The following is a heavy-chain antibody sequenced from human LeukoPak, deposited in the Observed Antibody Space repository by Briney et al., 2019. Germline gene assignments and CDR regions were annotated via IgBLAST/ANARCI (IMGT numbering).Heavy chain of an antibody. CDR1: GFTFSSYA. Sequence: GGSLRLSCAASGFTFSSYAMHWVRQAPGKGLEWVAVISYDGSNKYYADSVKGRFTITRDNSKNTLYLQMNSLRAEDTAVYYCARDSLAFDIWGQGTMVTVSS. V-gene: IGHV3-30-3*01. CDR3: ARDSLAFDI. J-gene: IGHJ3*02. CDR2: ISYDGSNK.